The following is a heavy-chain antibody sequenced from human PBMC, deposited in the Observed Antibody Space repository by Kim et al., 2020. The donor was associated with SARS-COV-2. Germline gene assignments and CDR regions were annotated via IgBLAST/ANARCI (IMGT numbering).Heavy chain of an antibody. Sequence: SETLSLTCAVYGGSFSGYYWSWIRQPPGKGLEWIGEINHSGSTNYNPSLKSRVTISVDTSKNQFSLKLSSVTAADTAVYYCAIARITMVRGVTGPFDYWGQGTLVTVSS. CDR3: AIARITMVRGVTGPFDY. J-gene: IGHJ4*02. CDR2: INHSGST. D-gene: IGHD3-10*01. CDR1: GGSFSGYY. V-gene: IGHV4-34*01.